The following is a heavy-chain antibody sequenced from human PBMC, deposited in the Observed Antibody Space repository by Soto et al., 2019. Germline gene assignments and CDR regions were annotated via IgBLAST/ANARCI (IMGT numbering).Heavy chain of an antibody. V-gene: IGHV3-53*01. D-gene: IGHD1-26*01. CDR1: GFTVSSNY. Sequence: GGSLRLSCAVSGFTVSSNYMSWVRQAPGKGLEWVSLIYSGGSTYYADSVKGRFTISRDNSKNTLYLQMNSLRAEDSAVYYCATFIVGATMWGPGTLVTVSS. CDR3: ATFIVGATM. J-gene: IGHJ4*02. CDR2: IYSGGST.